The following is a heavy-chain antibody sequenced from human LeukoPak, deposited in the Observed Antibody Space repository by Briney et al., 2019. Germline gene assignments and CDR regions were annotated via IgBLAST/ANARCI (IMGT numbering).Heavy chain of an antibody. CDR2: ISWNSGSI. CDR1: GFTFDDYA. V-gene: IGHV3-9*01. D-gene: IGHD6-13*01. J-gene: IGHJ4*02. CDR3: AKDRIAAGN. Sequence: GRSLRLSCAASGFTFDDYAMHWVRQAPGKGLEWVSGISWNSGSIGYADSVKGRFTISRGNAKNSLYLQMNSLRAEDTALYYCAKDRIAAGNWGQGTLVTVSS.